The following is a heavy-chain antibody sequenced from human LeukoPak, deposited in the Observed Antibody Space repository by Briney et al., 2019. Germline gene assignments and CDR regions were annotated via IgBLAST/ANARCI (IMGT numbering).Heavy chain of an antibody. Sequence: GASVKVSCKASGYTFTGYYMHWVRQAPGQGLEWMGWINPNSGGTNYAQKFQGRVTMTRDTSISTAYMELSRLRSDDTAVYYCARSYSSGWSPVYYYYYMDVWGKGTTVTISS. D-gene: IGHD6-19*01. J-gene: IGHJ6*03. CDR1: GYTFTGYY. CDR3: ARSYSSGWSPVYYYYYMDV. CDR2: INPNSGGT. V-gene: IGHV1-2*02.